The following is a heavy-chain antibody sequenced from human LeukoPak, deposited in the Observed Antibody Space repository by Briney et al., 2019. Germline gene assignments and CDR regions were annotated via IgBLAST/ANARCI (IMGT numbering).Heavy chain of an antibody. CDR3: ARTYCSGGSCYLDAFDI. CDR2: IYYSGST. Sequence: SQTLSLTCTVSGGSISSGGYYWSWIRQHPGQGLEWIGYIYYSGSTYYNPSLKSRITISVDTSKNQFSLKLSSVTAADTAVYYCARTYCSGGSCYLDAFDIWGQGTMVTVSS. D-gene: IGHD2-15*01. CDR1: GGSISSGGYY. J-gene: IGHJ3*02. V-gene: IGHV4-31*03.